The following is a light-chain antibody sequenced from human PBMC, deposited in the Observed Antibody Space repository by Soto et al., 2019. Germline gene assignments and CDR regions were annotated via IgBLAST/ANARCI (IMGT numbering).Light chain of an antibody. V-gene: IGLV1-40*01. CDR3: QSYDSSLSGSEV. Sequence: QSVLTQPPSVSGAPGQRVTISCTGSSSDIGADYDVHWYQHLPGTAPKLLIYGNTYRPSGVPDRFSGSRSGNSASLTISRLQAEDEADYYCQSYDSSLSGSEVFGTGTKLTVL. CDR2: GNT. CDR1: SSDIGADYD. J-gene: IGLJ1*01.